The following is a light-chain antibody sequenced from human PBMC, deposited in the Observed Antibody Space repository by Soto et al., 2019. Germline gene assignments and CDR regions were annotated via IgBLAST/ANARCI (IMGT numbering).Light chain of an antibody. CDR3: CSYAGSDNWV. J-gene: IGLJ3*02. Sequence: QSVLTQPASVSGSPGQSITISCTGTSSDVGSYNLVTWYQHHPGKVPKLIIYENIKWPSGVSDRFSGSKSGNTASLTISGLQAEDEADYYCCSYAGSDNWVFGGGTKLTVL. CDR1: SSDVGSYNL. V-gene: IGLV2-23*01. CDR2: ENI.